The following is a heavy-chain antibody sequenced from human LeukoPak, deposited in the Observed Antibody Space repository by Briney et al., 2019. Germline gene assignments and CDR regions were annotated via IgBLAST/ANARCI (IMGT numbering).Heavy chain of an antibody. CDR1: GFTFSSYA. Sequence: GGSLRLSYAASGFTFSSYAMHGVRQAPGKGLEWVAVISYDGSNKYYADSVKGRFTISRDNSKNTLSLQINSLRAEDKAVYYFARASIGRIIWGGKSKSYFDYWGQGTLVTVSS. D-gene: IGHD3-16*01. V-gene: IGHV3-30*04. CDR3: ARASIGRIIWGGKSKSYFDY. CDR2: ISYDGSNK. J-gene: IGHJ4*02.